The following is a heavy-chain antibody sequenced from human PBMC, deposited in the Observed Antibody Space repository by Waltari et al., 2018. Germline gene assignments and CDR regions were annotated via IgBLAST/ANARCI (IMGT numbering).Heavy chain of an antibody. CDR1: GGSFSGYY. V-gene: IGHV4-34*01. CDR2: INHSGST. J-gene: IGHJ4*02. CDR3: AISGYYDSVDY. D-gene: IGHD3-22*01. Sequence: QVQLQQWGAGLLKPSETLSLTCAVYGGSFSGYYWSWIRQPPGKGREWIGEINHSGSTNYNRSRKSRVTMSVDTSKNQFTLKLGSGTAADTAVYYCAISGYYDSVDYWGQGALVTGSS.